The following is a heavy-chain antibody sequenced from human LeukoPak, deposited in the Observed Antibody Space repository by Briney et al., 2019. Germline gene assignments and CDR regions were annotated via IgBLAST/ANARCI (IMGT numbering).Heavy chain of an antibody. CDR2: INHSGST. V-gene: IGHV4-34*01. CDR1: GGSFSGYY. Sequence: SETLSLTCAVYGGSFSGYYWSWIRQPPGKGLEWIGEINHSGSTNYNPSLKSRVTISVDTFKNQFSLKLSSVTAADTAVYYCARDRGITMVRGVKFYYYYYMDVWGKGTTVTVSS. CDR3: ARDRGITMVRGVKFYYYYYMDV. D-gene: IGHD3-10*01. J-gene: IGHJ6*03.